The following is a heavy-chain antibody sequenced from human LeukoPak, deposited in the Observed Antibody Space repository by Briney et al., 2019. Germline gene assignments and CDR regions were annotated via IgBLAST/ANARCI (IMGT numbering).Heavy chain of an antibody. J-gene: IGHJ4*02. CDR1: GFTFSSYG. Sequence: GGSLRLSCAASGFTFSSYGMHWVRQAPGKGLEWVSSISSSSSYIYYADSVKGRFTISRDNAENSLYLQMNSLRAEDTAVYYCATGSPGYYDSSGYNDYWGQGTLVTVSS. CDR3: ATGSPGYYDSSGYNDY. CDR2: ISSSSSYI. V-gene: IGHV3-21*01. D-gene: IGHD3-22*01.